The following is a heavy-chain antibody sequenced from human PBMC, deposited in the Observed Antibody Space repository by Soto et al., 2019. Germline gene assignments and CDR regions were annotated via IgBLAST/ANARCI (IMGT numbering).Heavy chain of an antibody. CDR3: ATIGTMVRGVIWGVDY. Sequence: ASVKVSCKVSGYTLTELSMHWVRQAPGKGLEWMGGFDPEDGETIYAQKFQGRVTMTEDTSTDTAYMELSSLRSEDTAVYYCATIGTMVRGVIWGVDYWGQGTLVTVSS. D-gene: IGHD3-10*01. J-gene: IGHJ4*02. V-gene: IGHV1-24*01. CDR2: FDPEDGET. CDR1: GYTLTELS.